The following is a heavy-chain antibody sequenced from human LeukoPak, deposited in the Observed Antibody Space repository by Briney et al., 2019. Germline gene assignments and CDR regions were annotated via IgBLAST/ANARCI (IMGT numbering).Heavy chain of an antibody. J-gene: IGHJ4*02. V-gene: IGHV3-23*01. Sequence: PGGSLRLSCAASGFTFSSYAMSWVRQAPGKGLGWVSAISGSADSTYYADSVKGRFTISRDNSRNTLYLQMNSLRAEDTAVYYCAKSFYYESSGYPRGPDYWGQGTLVTVSS. CDR1: GFTFSSYA. CDR3: AKSFYYESSGYPRGPDY. CDR2: ISGSADST. D-gene: IGHD3-22*01.